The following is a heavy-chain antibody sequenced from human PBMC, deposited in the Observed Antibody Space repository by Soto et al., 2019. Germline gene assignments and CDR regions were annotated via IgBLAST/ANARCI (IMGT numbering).Heavy chain of an antibody. CDR2: ISGSAGTT. Sequence: HPGGSLRLSCEASGFPFSNNAMSWVRQAPGKGLEWVSVISGSAGTTYYADSVRGRFTISRDNSKNTLYLQMNSLRAEDTAVYYCAKDPSFVGYSSGWYLESGGLDYWGQGTLVTVSS. CDR3: AKDPSFVGYSSGWYLESGGLDY. V-gene: IGHV3-23*01. CDR1: GFPFSNNA. J-gene: IGHJ4*02. D-gene: IGHD6-19*01.